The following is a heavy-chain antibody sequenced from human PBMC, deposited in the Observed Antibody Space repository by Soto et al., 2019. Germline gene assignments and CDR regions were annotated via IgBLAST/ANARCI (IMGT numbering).Heavy chain of an antibody. CDR1: GFTFSNYG. D-gene: IGHD3-10*01. Sequence: QVQLVESGGGVVQPGRSLRLSCAASGFTFSNYGMHWVRQAPGKGLEWVAFILYDGSDKYFADSVKGRFTISSDNSKNTLDLQMNSLRAEATAVYYCAKDRIVMIRGVMNYYGMDVWGQGTKVTVSS. CDR2: ILYDGSDK. CDR3: AKDRIVMIRGVMNYYGMDV. V-gene: IGHV3-30*18. J-gene: IGHJ6*02.